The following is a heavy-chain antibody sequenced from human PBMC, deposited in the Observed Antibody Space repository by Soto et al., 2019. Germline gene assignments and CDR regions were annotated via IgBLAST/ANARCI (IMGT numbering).Heavy chain of an antibody. Sequence: GESLKISCKGSGYSFTSYWIGWVRQMPGKGLEWMGIIYPGDSDTRYSPSFQGQVTISADKSISTAYLQWSSLKASDTAMYYCARQYSSSWYYYGMDVWGQGTTVTVSS. D-gene: IGHD6-13*01. CDR1: GYSFTSYW. CDR3: ARQYSSSWYYYGMDV. CDR2: IYPGDSDT. J-gene: IGHJ6*02. V-gene: IGHV5-51*01.